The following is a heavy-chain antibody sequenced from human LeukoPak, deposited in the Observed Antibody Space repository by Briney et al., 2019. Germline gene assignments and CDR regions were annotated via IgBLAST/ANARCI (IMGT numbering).Heavy chain of an antibody. CDR2: IYTSGRT. Sequence: SETLSLTCTVSGGSISSYYWSWIRQPAGKGLEWIGRIYTSGRTNYNPSLKSRVTMSVDTSKNQFSLKLSSVTAADTAVYYCAREGGSQYQLPGIYYYYYYYMDVWGKGTTVTVSS. J-gene: IGHJ6*03. CDR3: AREGGSQYQLPGIYYYYYYYMDV. CDR1: GGSISSYY. V-gene: IGHV4-4*07. D-gene: IGHD2-2*01.